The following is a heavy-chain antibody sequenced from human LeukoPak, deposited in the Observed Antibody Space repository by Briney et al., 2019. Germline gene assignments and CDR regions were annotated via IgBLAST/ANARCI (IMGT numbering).Heavy chain of an antibody. CDR3: ARASRKYSSGPLGY. V-gene: IGHV4-59*01. D-gene: IGHD6-19*01. CDR2: IYYSGNI. CDR1: GVSISSYY. Sequence: SETLSLTCSVSGVSISSYYWSWIRQPPGKGLEWIGYIYYSGNINYNSSLKSRVTISVDTSKNQFSLKLSSVTAADTAVYYCARASRKYSSGPLGYWGQGTLVTVSS. J-gene: IGHJ4*02.